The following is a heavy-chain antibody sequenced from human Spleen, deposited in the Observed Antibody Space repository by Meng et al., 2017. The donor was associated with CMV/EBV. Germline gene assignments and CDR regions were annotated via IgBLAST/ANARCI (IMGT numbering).Heavy chain of an antibody. D-gene: IGHD3-10*01. V-gene: IGHV4-59*01. CDR1: GGAINNYF. Sequence: SVTLSLTCTVSGGAINNYFWSWIRQPPGKGLEWIGYIYHSGSATYSPSLKSRVTISIDTSKNQFSLKLSSVTAADTAVYYCAASLVRGAFDFWGQGTMVTVSS. CDR2: IYHSGSA. J-gene: IGHJ3*01. CDR3: AASLVRGAFDF.